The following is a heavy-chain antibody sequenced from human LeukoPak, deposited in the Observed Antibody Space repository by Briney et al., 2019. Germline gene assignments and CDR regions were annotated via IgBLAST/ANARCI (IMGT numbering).Heavy chain of an antibody. Sequence: GGSLRLTCAAPGFTFYSCAMSWVRQTPGKGLEWVSAISGSAGSTYYADSVRGRFTISRDNSKNTLFLQMDSLRADDTAVYYCAKHLSGTTSGGFDYWGQGTLVTVSS. CDR1: GFTFYSCA. V-gene: IGHV3-23*01. CDR3: AKHLSGTTSGGFDY. CDR2: ISGSAGST. J-gene: IGHJ4*02. D-gene: IGHD3-10*01.